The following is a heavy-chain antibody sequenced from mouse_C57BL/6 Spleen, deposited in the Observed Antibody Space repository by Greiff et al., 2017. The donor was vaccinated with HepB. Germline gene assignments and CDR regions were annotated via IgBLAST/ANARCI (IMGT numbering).Heavy chain of an antibody. Sequence: DVQLVESEGGLVQPGSSMKLSCTASGFTFSDSYMAWVRQVPEKGLEWVANINYDGSSTYYLDSLKSRFIISRDTAKNILYLQMSSLKSEDTATYYCASDYGSSRWYFDVWGTGTTVTVSS. J-gene: IGHJ1*03. CDR3: ASDYGSSRWYFDV. CDR1: GFTFSDSY. CDR2: INYDGSST. V-gene: IGHV5-16*01. D-gene: IGHD1-1*01.